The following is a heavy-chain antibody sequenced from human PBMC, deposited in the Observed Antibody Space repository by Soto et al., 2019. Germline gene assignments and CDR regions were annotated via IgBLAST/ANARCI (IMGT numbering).Heavy chain of an antibody. CDR3: ASGYGMDV. V-gene: IGHV4-30-2*01. CDR1: GGSISSGGYS. J-gene: IGHJ6*02. Sequence: TLSLTCAVSGGSISSGGYSWSWIRQPPGKGLEWIGYIYHSGSTYYNPSLKSRVTISVDRSKNQFSLKLSSVTAADTAVYYCASGYGMDVWGQGTTVTVSS. CDR2: IYHSGST.